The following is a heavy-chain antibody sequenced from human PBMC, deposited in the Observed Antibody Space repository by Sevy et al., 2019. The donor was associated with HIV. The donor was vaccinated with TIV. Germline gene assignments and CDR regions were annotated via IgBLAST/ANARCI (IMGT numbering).Heavy chain of an antibody. V-gene: IGHV3-33*01. D-gene: IGHD4-17*01. Sequence: GGSLRLSCAASGFTFSSYGMHWVRQAPGKGLEWVAVIWFDGSNSYYADSVKGRFTISRDTSKNTVYLQMNSLRAEDTAVYYCARDHEFYDYGDYGPTFFPDYWGQGNLVTVSS. CDR3: ARDHEFYDYGDYGPTFFPDY. J-gene: IGHJ4*02. CDR2: IWFDGSNS. CDR1: GFTFSSYG.